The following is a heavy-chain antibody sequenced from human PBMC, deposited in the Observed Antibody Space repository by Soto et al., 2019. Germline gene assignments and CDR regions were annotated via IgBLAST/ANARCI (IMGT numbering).Heavy chain of an antibody. CDR1: GGTFSSYT. CDR3: ARDLAFGGTEY. J-gene: IGHJ4*02. Sequence: QVQLVQSGAEVKKPGSSVKVSCKASGGTFSSYTISWVRQAPGQGLEWMGRIIPILGIANYAEKIQGRVTITAAKSTSTAYMELSSLRSEDTAVYYCARDLAFGGTEYWGQGTLVTVSS. D-gene: IGHD3-10*01. CDR2: IIPILGIA. V-gene: IGHV1-69*08.